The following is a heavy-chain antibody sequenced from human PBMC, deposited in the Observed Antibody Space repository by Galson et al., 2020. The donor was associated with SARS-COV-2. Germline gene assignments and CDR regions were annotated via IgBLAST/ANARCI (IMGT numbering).Heavy chain of an antibody. D-gene: IGHD1-26*01. CDR1: GGSSSSNDYY. Sequence: ASETLSLTCSVSGGSSSSNDYYWGWIRQPPGKGLEWLGSVYYSGRTYYNPSFESRVSMSADTSKNHFSLRLSSVTAADTAVYYCARRWELTAFDIWGQGIMVTVSS. J-gene: IGHJ3*02. CDR2: VYYSGRT. CDR3: ARRWELTAFDI. V-gene: IGHV4-39*02.